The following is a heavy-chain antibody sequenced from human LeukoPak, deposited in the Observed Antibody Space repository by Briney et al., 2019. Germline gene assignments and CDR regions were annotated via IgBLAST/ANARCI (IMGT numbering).Heavy chain of an antibody. V-gene: IGHV4-59*08. CDR3: ARSEIGGSYSIDY. Sequence: SETLSLTCTVYGGSFSGYDCSWIRQPPGKGLEWIGSIYYSGSTNYNPSLKSRVTISVDTSKNQFSLKLSSVTAADTAVYYCARSEIGGSYSIDYWGQGTLVTVSS. J-gene: IGHJ4*02. CDR2: IYYSGST. D-gene: IGHD1-26*01. CDR1: GGSFSGYD.